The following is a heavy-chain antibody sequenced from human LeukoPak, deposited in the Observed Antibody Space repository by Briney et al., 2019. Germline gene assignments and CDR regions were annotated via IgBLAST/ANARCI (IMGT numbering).Heavy chain of an antibody. CDR3: ARQSASYGYYYYYMDG. CDR2: ISAYNGNT. D-gene: IGHD5-18*01. CDR1: GYTLSSYG. V-gene: IGHV1-18*01. Sequence: GASVKVSCKASGYTLSSYGISGVRQAPGQGLEWMGWISAYNGNTNYAQKLQGRVTMTTDTSTSTAYMELRSLRSDDTAVYYCARQSASYGYYYYYMDGWGKGTTVTVSS. J-gene: IGHJ6*03.